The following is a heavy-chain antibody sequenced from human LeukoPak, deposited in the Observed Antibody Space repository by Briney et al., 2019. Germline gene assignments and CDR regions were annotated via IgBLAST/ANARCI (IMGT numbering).Heavy chain of an antibody. V-gene: IGHV4-34*01. Sequence: SETLSLTCAVYGGSFSGYYWSWIRQPPGKGLEWIGEINHSGSTNYNPSLKSRVTISVDTSKNQFSLKVSSVTAADTAVYYCTRAASSGPLFTYHIDVWGKGTTVTVSS. D-gene: IGHD3-22*01. J-gene: IGHJ6*03. CDR3: TRAASSGPLFTYHIDV. CDR1: GGSFSGYY. CDR2: INHSGST.